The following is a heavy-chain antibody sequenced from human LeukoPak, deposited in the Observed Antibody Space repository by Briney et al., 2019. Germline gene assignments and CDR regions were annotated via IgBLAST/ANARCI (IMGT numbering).Heavy chain of an antibody. D-gene: IGHD3-3*01. Sequence: GGSLRLSCAASGFNFDDYDMSWVRQVPGKGLEWVSGITWNGDKTGYADSVRGRFAISRDNTKKSLYLQMSSLRAEDTALYYCARDFWGAYRVDYFDYWGQGILVTVSS. CDR1: GFNFDDYD. CDR3: ARDFWGAYRVDYFDY. V-gene: IGHV3-20*04. J-gene: IGHJ4*02. CDR2: ITWNGDKT.